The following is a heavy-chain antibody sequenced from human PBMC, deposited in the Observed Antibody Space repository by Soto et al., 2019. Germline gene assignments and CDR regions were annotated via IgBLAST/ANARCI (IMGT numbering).Heavy chain of an antibody. CDR1: GGSFSGYY. D-gene: IGHD6-13*01. CDR2: IYYSGST. Sequence: SETLPLTCAVYGGSFSGYYWTWIRQPPGKGLEWIGYIYYSGSTNYNPSLKSRVTISLDTSKNQFSLKLSSVTAADTAVYYCASSNIAAAGFYYYGMDGWGRGTTVTVSS. CDR3: ASSNIAAAGFYYYGMDG. J-gene: IGHJ6*02. V-gene: IGHV4-59*01.